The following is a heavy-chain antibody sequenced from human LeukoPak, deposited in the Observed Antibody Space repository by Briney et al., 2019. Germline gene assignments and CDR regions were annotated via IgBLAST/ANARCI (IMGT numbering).Heavy chain of an antibody. J-gene: IGHJ3*02. Sequence: SETLSLTCAVSGGSISSGGYSWSWIRQPPGKGLEWIGYIYYSGSTYYNPSLKSRVTISEDTSKNQFSLKLSSVTAADTAVYYCASSYGDYEDPSAFDIWGQGTMVIVSS. V-gene: IGHV4-30-4*07. CDR1: GGSISSGGYS. D-gene: IGHD4-17*01. CDR3: ASSYGDYEDPSAFDI. CDR2: IYYSGST.